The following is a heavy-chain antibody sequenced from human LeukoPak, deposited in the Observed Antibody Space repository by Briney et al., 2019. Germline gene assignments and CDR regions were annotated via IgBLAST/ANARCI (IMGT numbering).Heavy chain of an antibody. D-gene: IGHD3-10*01. J-gene: IGHJ4*02. Sequence: PSETLSLTCAVYGGSFSGYYWSWIRQPPGKGPEWIGEINHSGSTNYNPSLKSRVTISVDTSKNQFSLKLSSVTAADTAVYYCARGPGVRGVITDYWGQGTLVTVSS. V-gene: IGHV4-34*01. CDR1: GGSFSGYY. CDR2: INHSGST. CDR3: ARGPGVRGVITDY.